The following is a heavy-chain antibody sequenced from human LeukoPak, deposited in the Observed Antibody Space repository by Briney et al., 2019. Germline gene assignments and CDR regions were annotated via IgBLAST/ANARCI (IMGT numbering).Heavy chain of an antibody. V-gene: IGHV3-23*01. J-gene: IGHJ4*02. CDR2: ISDNGGRT. D-gene: IGHD3-22*01. CDR3: AKDSYDTSI. CDR1: GFTFSSYG. Sequence: GGTLRLSCAASGFTFSSYGMTWVRQAPGKGLEWVSAISDNGGRTFYADSVKGRFTISRDNSRNTLFLQMNSLRADDTAVYYCAKDSYDTSIWGQGTLVTVSS.